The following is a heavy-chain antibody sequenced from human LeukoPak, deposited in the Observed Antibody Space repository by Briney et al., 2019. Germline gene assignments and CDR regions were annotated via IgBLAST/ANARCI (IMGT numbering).Heavy chain of an antibody. J-gene: IGHJ4*02. CDR3: ARVGGGSGYYLDH. CDR2: LFYSGSP. V-gene: IGHV4-59*01. D-gene: IGHD3-22*01. CDR1: GVSISSYY. Sequence: SETLSLTCSVSGVSISSYYWTWIRQHPGKGLEWIGYLFYSGSPNYNASLTSRVTISVDTSKNQFSLKLTSVTAADTAVYYCARVGGGSGYYLDHWGQGTLVTVSS.